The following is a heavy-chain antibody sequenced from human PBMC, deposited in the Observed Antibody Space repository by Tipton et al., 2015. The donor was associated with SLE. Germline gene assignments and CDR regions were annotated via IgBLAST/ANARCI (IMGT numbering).Heavy chain of an antibody. D-gene: IGHD2-15*01. CDR2: LNPSSDNT. V-gene: IGHV1-8*03. J-gene: IGHJ6*04. CDR3: ARDGDIVLPRMDV. CDR1: GYTFTSYD. Sequence: QSGAEVKKPGASVKVSCKASGYTFTSYDINWVRQASGQGLEWMGCLNPSSDNTGYAQKFQGRVTITRNTSISTAYMELSSLTSEDTAVYYCARDGDIVLPRMDVWGKGTTVTVSS.